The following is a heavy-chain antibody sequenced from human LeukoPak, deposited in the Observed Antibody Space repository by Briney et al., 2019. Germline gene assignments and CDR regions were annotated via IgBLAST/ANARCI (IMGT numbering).Heavy chain of an antibody. J-gene: IGHJ4*02. Sequence: SETLSLTCVVYGGAFSGYYWSWIRQPPGKGLEWIGEINHRGSANYNPSLKSRVSISVDTSKNQFSLKLTSVTAADTAVYYCAGKAVAGPYFDYWGQGTLVTVSS. V-gene: IGHV4-34*01. CDR3: AGKAVAGPYFDY. CDR2: INHRGSA. D-gene: IGHD6-19*01. CDR1: GGAFSGYY.